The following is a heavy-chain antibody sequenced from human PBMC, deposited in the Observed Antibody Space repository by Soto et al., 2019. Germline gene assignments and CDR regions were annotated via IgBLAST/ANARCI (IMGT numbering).Heavy chain of an antibody. D-gene: IGHD6-6*01. J-gene: IGHJ6*02. CDR1: VGTFSSYA. CDR2: IIPIFGTA. Sequence: SVKVSCKASVGTFSSYAISWVRQAPGQGLEWVGGIIPIFGTANYAQKFQGRVTITADKSTSTAYMELSSLRSEDTAVYYCARGGRLRGAARPGGSETPSWYYGMDVWGQGTTVTVSS. V-gene: IGHV1-69*06. CDR3: ARGGRLRGAARPGGSETPSWYYGMDV.